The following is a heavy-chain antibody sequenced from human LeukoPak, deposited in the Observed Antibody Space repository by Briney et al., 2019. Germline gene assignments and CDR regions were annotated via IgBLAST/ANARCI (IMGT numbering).Heavy chain of an antibody. CDR1: GFTFSSYE. J-gene: IGHJ4*02. CDR2: ISSSGSTI. V-gene: IGHV3-48*03. D-gene: IGHD3-9*01. CDR3: ARDDILTGYYGPSQSGY. Sequence: GGSLRLSCAASGFTFSSYEMNWVRQAPGKGLEWVSYISSSGSTIYYADSVKGRFTISRDNAKNSLYLRMNSLRAEDTAVYYCARDDILTGYYGPSQSGYWGQGTLVTVSS.